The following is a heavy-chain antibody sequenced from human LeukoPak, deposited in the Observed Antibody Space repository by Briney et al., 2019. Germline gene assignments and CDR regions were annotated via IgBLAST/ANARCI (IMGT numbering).Heavy chain of an antibody. CDR2: IYSGGST. CDR3: APGRTAGSLEPYYFDY. V-gene: IGHV3-53*01. CDR1: GFTVSSNY. J-gene: IGHJ4*02. D-gene: IGHD6-13*01. Sequence: GGFLRLSCAASGFTVSSNYMSWVRQAPGKGLEWVSVIYSGGSTYYADSVKGRFTISRDNAKNSLYLQMNSLRAEDTAVYYCAPGRTAGSLEPYYFDYWGQGTLVTVSS.